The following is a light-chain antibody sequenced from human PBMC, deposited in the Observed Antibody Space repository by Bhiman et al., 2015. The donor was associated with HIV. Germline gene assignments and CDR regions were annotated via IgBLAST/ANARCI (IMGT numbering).Light chain of an antibody. J-gene: IGLJ1*01. CDR3: HSYDTSLSGYV. CDR1: ASNIGRNS. Sequence: QSVLTQSPSVSEAPGQRVTISCSGSASNIGRNSVYWYQQFPGEAPKLLIYSDFQLPSGVSDRFSGSRSGTSASLAISGLQSEDEADYYCHSYDTSLSGYVFGTGTKVTTL. CDR2: SDF. V-gene: IGLV1-36*01.